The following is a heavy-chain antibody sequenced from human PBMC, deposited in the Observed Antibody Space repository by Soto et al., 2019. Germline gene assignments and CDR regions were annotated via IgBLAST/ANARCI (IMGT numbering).Heavy chain of an antibody. J-gene: IGHJ5*02. Sequence: QVQLVQSGAEVKKPGASVKVSCKASGYTFTSYDINWVRQATGQGLEWMGWMNPNSGNTAYAQKFLGRVTMTRNTSISTAYMELSSRRSEDAAVYYGARERTRGFDPWGQGTLVTVSS. CDR3: ARERTRGFDP. V-gene: IGHV1-8*01. CDR1: GYTFTSYD. CDR2: MNPNSGNT.